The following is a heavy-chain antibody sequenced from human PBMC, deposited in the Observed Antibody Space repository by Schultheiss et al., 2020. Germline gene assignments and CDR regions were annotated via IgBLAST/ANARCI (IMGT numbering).Heavy chain of an antibody. CDR2: INSDGSST. CDR1: GFTFSSYW. J-gene: IGHJ4*02. Sequence: GGSLRLSCAASGFTFSSYWMHWVRQAPGKGLVWVSRINSDGSSTSYADSVKGRFTISRDNAKNTLYLQMNSLRAEDTAVYYCARGGKYSGYDYRDYWGQGTLVTVSS. V-gene: IGHV3-74*01. D-gene: IGHD5-12*01. CDR3: ARGGKYSGYDYRDY.